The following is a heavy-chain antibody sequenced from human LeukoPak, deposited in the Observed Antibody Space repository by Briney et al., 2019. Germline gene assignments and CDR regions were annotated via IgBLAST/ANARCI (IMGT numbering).Heavy chain of an antibody. CDR1: GFTFSSYW. CDR3: ARAAGYGDYGRSRYFDL. Sequence: GGSLRLSCAASGFTFSSYWMGWVRQAPGKGLEWVANIKQDGSEIYYVGSVKGRFTISRDNAKNSLYLQMNGLRAEDTAVYYCARAAGYGDYGRSRYFDLWGRGTLVTVSS. V-gene: IGHV3-7*01. D-gene: IGHD4-17*01. CDR2: IKQDGSEI. J-gene: IGHJ2*01.